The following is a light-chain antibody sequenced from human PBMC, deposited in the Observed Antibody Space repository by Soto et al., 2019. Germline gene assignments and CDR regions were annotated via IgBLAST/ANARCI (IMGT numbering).Light chain of an antibody. J-gene: IGLJ3*02. CDR2: DVS. Sequence: QSALTQPASVSGSPGQSITISCTGTSSDVGSYNYVSWYQQHPAKAPKLVIYDVSTRPSGVSNRFSGSKSGNTASLTISGLQSEDEADYYCSSYTSSSTRVFGGGTKLTVL. CDR1: SSDVGSYNY. V-gene: IGLV2-14*01. CDR3: SSYTSSSTRV.